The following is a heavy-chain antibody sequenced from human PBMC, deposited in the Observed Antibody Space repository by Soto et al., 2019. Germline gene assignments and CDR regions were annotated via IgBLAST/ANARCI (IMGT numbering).Heavy chain of an antibody. V-gene: IGHV3-11*01. CDR2: ISHTGKIF. CDR1: GFDFSDYY. D-gene: IGHD3-10*01. Sequence: QVHLAESGGGLVKPGGSLRLSCEASGFDFSDYYMSWVRQAPGQGLEWVSYISHTGKIFYYADSVEGRVAISRDNSKKSIYLPLTSLMADDTAVYYGARFHLRVLRVVTITPFLFDSWGQGTLGTVSS. CDR3: ARFHLRVLRVVTITPFLFDS. J-gene: IGHJ5*01.